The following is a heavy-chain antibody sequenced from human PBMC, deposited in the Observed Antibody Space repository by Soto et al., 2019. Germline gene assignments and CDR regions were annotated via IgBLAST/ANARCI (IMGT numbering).Heavy chain of an antibody. V-gene: IGHV1-18*01. J-gene: IGHJ3*02. D-gene: IGHD6-19*01. Sequence: ASVKVSCKASGYTFTSYGISWVRQAPGQGLEWMGWISAYNGNTNYAQKLQGRVTMTTDTSTSTAYMELRSLRSDDTAVYYCARDPKQWLVHDAFDIWGQGTMVTVSS. CDR3: ARDPKQWLVHDAFDI. CDR1: GYTFTSYG. CDR2: ISAYNGNT.